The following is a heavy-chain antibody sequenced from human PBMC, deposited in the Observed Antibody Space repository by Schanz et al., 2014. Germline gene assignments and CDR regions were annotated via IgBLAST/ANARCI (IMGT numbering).Heavy chain of an antibody. V-gene: IGHV3-23*01. Sequence: EVQLLESGGGLVQPGGSLRLSCAASGFTFSSYAMSWVRQAPGKGLEWVSAISGSGGSTYYADSVKGRFTISRDNSKNTLKLQMNSLRAKDTAVYYCAKTPREYCNYENCPNGFDSWGQGTLVTASS. CDR1: GFTFSSYA. D-gene: IGHD2-15*01. CDR2: ISGSGGST. J-gene: IGHJ5*01. CDR3: AKTPREYCNYENCPNGFDS.